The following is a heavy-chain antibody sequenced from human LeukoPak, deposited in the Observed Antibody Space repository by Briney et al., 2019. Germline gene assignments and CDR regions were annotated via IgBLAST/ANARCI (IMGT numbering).Heavy chain of an antibody. CDR2: IIPIFGTA. Sequence: PVKVSCKASGGTFSSYAISWVRQAPGQGLDWMGGIIPIFGTANYAQKFQGRVTITTDESTSTAYMELSSLRSEDTAVYYCARGDSSGYYAYFDYWGQGTLVTFSS. J-gene: IGHJ4*02. CDR1: GGTFSSYA. CDR3: ARGDSSGYYAYFDY. D-gene: IGHD3-22*01. V-gene: IGHV1-69*05.